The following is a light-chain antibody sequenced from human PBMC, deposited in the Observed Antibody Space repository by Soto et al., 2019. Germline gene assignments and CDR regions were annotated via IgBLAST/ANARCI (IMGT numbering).Light chain of an antibody. Sequence: QSVLTQPASMSGSPGQSITISCTGTSSDIDRYNFVSWYQHHPGKAPKLIIYEATKRPSGVPYRFSGSKSGNTASLTISGLQAEDEADYYCTSYTITSPYVFGTGTKVTVL. V-gene: IGLV2-14*01. J-gene: IGLJ1*01. CDR1: SSDIDRYNF. CDR3: TSYTITSPYV. CDR2: EAT.